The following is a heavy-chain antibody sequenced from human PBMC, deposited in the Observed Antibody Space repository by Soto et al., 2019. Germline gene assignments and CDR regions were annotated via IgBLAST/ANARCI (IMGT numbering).Heavy chain of an antibody. Sequence: EVQLVESGGGLVKPGGSLRLSCAASGFTFSSYNMKWVRQAPGKGLEWVSSISSSGSYIYYADSVKGRFTISRDNAKNSLYLQMNSLRAEDTAVYYCARARIPAAGTGILDAFDIWGQGTMVTVSS. D-gene: IGHD6-13*01. CDR2: ISSSGSYI. CDR3: ARARIPAAGTGILDAFDI. J-gene: IGHJ3*02. V-gene: IGHV3-21*01. CDR1: GFTFSSYN.